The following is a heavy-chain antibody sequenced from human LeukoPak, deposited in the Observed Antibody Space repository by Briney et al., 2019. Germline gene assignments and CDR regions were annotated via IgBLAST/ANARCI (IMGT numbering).Heavy chain of an antibody. CDR3: ARENTEDAFDI. CDR2: ISSSASTR. Sequence: PGGSLRLSCAASGFTFSSYEMNCVRPAPGKGREWVSYISSSASTRNYADSLRGRFTISRDNAKNSLYLQMSSLRAEDTAVYYCARENTEDAFDICGQGTTVIVSS. D-gene: IGHD1/OR15-1a*01. V-gene: IGHV3-48*03. CDR1: GFTFSSYE. J-gene: IGHJ3*02.